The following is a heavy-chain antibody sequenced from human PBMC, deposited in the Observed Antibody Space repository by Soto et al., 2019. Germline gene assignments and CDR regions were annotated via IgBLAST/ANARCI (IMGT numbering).Heavy chain of an antibody. J-gene: IGHJ4*02. CDR1: GGSIFSHY. V-gene: IGHV4-59*11. CDR2: IYYSGRT. CDR3: AADYASGSWRFDY. D-gene: IGHD3-10*01. Sequence: SETLSLTCTVSGGSIFSHYWSWIRQPPGKGLEWIGYIYYSGRTTYNPSLKSRLTISLDTSKNQFSLRLTSVTSADTAVYYCAADYASGSWRFDYWGQGTLVTVSS.